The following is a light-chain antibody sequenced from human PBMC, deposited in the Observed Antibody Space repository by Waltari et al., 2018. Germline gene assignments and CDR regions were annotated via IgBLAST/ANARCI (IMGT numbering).Light chain of an antibody. V-gene: IGLV2-8*01. CDR2: EVS. Sequence: QSALTQPPSASGSPGQSGTISCTGTSSDVAGYNYVSWYQQHPGKAPKLMIYEVSKRPSGVPDRFSGSKSGNTASLTVSGLQAEDEADYYCSSYAGSDNFVIFGGGTKLTVL. J-gene: IGLJ2*01. CDR1: SSDVAGYNY. CDR3: SSYAGSDNFVI.